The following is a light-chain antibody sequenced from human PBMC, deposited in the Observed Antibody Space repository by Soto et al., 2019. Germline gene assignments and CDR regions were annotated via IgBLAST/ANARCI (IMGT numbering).Light chain of an antibody. CDR1: SSDVGDYNY. V-gene: IGLV2-14*01. CDR3: SSYTSSSTFYV. Sequence: QSVLTQPASGSGSPGQSITISCTGTSSDVGDYNYVSWYQQPPGKAPKLMIYDVSNRPSGVSNRFSGSKSGNTASLTISGLHADHEADYYCSSYTSSSTFYVFGTGTKVTAL. J-gene: IGLJ1*01. CDR2: DVS.